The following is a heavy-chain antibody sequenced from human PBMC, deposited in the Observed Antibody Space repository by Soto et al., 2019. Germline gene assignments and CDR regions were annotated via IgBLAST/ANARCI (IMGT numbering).Heavy chain of an antibody. CDR3: ARDRGHYLWGTLRTYGLDV. CDR2: IHYSGST. CDR1: GDSIGSGAYY. Sequence: QVQLQESGPRLVKPSQTLSLTCTVSGDSIGSGAYYWSWLRHLPGEGLEWIASIHYSGSTHYHPSLQSRLTISMDTSKNLFSLELRSVTAADTAVYYCARDRGHYLWGTLRTYGLDVWGPGTTVTVSS. V-gene: IGHV4-31*03. D-gene: IGHD3-16*01. J-gene: IGHJ6*02.